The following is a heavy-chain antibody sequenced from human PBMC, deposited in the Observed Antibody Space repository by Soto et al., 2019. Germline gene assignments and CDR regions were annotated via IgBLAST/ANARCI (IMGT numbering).Heavy chain of an antibody. CDR2: IYPGDSDT. J-gene: IGHJ3*02. CDR1: GYSFTSYW. CDR3: ARRFYGDYDLRAFDI. V-gene: IGHV5-51*01. D-gene: IGHD4-17*01. Sequence: GESLKISCKGSGYSFTSYWIGWVRQMPGKGLEWMGIIYPGDSDTRYSPSFQGQVTISADKSISTAYLQWSSLEASDTAMYYCARRFYGDYDLRAFDIWGQGTMVTVSS.